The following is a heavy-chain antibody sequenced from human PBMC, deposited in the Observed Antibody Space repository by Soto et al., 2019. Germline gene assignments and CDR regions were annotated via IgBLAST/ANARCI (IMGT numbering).Heavy chain of an antibody. CDR3: ASSRGRGDFWSGYVAFDI. CDR1: GFTFDDYA. V-gene: IGHV3-9*01. Sequence: EVQLVESGGGLVQPGRSLRLSCAASGFTFDDYAMHWVRQAPGKVLEWVSGVSWNSGSEGYADSVKGRSTISRDNVNKSLHLQMNSLEPEDTAVYFCASSRGRGDFWSGYVAFDIWGQGTMVTVS. D-gene: IGHD3-3*01. CDR2: VSWNSGSE. J-gene: IGHJ3*02.